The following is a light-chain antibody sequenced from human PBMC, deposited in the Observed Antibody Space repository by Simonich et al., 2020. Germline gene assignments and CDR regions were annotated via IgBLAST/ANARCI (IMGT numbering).Light chain of an antibody. CDR2: WAS. J-gene: IGKJ1*01. CDR3: QQYYSTPRT. CDR1: QSVLYSYNNKNY. V-gene: IGKV4-1*01. Sequence: DIVMTQSPDSLAVSLGERATINCKSSQSVLYSYNNKNYLACYQQKPGQPPKLLICWASTRESGVPDRFSGSGSGTDFTLTISSLQAEDGAVYYCQQYYSTPRTFGQGTKVEIK.